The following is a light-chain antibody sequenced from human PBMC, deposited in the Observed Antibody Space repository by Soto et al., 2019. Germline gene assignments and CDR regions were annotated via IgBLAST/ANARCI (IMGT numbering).Light chain of an antibody. CDR3: EQHVNSVYI. Sequence: ESVLTQSPGTLSLSPGERATLSCRASQTIIGNYLAWYQQKPGQAPRLLIYGASNRATGVPDRFSGSYSGTDFSLNITRLEPEDFVVYYCEQHVNSVYIFGQGTRLEIK. J-gene: IGKJ2*01. V-gene: IGKV3-20*01. CDR2: GAS. CDR1: QTIIGNY.